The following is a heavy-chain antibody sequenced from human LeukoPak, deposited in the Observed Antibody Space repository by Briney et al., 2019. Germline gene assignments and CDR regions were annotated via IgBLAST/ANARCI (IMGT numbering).Heavy chain of an antibody. CDR2: IYYSGST. D-gene: IGHD5-18*01. Sequence: SETLSPTCTGSGGSISSYYWRWIRQPPGKGLEWIGYIYYSGSTNYNPSLKSRVTISVDTSKNQFSLKLSSVTAADTAVYYCARAPRYNDAFDIWGQGTMVTVSS. CDR1: GGSISSYY. V-gene: IGHV4-59*01. J-gene: IGHJ3*02. CDR3: ARAPRYNDAFDI.